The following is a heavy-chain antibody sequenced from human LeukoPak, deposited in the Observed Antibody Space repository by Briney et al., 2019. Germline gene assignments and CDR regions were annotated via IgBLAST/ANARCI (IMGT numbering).Heavy chain of an antibody. CDR1: GFTFSSYT. Sequence: GGSLRLSCAASGFTFSSYTMSWVRQAPGKGLEWVGRIKSKVDGGTPDYAAPVKGRFTISRDDPKNTLYLQMNSLNIEDTAVYFCTTERGYSSSWYSYWGQGSLVTVSS. D-gene: IGHD6-13*01. J-gene: IGHJ4*02. CDR3: TTERGYSSSWYSY. V-gene: IGHV3-15*01. CDR2: IKSKVDGGTP.